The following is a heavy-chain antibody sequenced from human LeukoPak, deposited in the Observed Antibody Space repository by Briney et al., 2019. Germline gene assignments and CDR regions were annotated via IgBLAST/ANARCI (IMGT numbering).Heavy chain of an antibody. V-gene: IGHV3-30*02. J-gene: IGHJ4*02. Sequence: GGSLRLSCAASGFTFSSFGMHGVRQAPGEGVEWVAYIGYTGTDTYYADSVKGRFTISRDNSKNTVHLQVNSLRAADTALYSCARDLTERKYYIAYWGQGTLVTVSS. CDR3: ARDLTERKYYIAY. CDR1: GFTFSSFG. D-gene: IGHD2-8*02. CDR2: IGYTGTDT.